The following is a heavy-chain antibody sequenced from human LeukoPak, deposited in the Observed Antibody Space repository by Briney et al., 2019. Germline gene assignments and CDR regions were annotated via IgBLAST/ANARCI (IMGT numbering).Heavy chain of an antibody. CDR3: ASFAPGIAVAAQPRRFDC. CDR1: GYTFTGYY. CDR2: INPNSGGT. V-gene: IGHV1-2*06. Sequence: ASVKVSCKASGYTFTGYYMHWVRQAPGQGLEWMGRINPNSGGTNYAQKFQGRVTMTRDTSISTAYMELSRLRSDDTAVYYCASFAPGIAVAAQPRRFDCWGQGTLVTVSS. J-gene: IGHJ4*02. D-gene: IGHD6-19*01.